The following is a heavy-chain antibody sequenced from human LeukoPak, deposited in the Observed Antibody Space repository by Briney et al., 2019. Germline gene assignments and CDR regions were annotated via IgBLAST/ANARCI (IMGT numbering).Heavy chain of an antibody. Sequence: SETLSLTCTVSGGSISSYYWSWIRQPAGKGLEWIGRIYTSGSTHYNPSLKSRVTMSVDTSKNQFSLKLNSVTAADTAVYYCARVGDSGAYGSGVFDFWGQGTLVTVSS. CDR2: IYTSGST. CDR1: GGSISSYY. V-gene: IGHV4-4*07. CDR3: ARVGDSGAYGSGVFDF. J-gene: IGHJ4*02. D-gene: IGHD3-10*01.